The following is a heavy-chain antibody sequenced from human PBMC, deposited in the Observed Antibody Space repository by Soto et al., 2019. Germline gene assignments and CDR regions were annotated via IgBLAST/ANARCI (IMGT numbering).Heavy chain of an antibody. D-gene: IGHD3-16*01. Sequence: QVTLKESGPVLVQPTETLTLTCTVSVFSLTNTRMGVSWIRQPPGKALEWLAHIFSNDETSYSTSLKSRLTISKDTSNSPVVLTMTNMDPVDTATYYCARMGDRLEHYYYYSMDVWRQGTTVTVSS. CDR1: VFSLTNTRMG. CDR3: ARMGDRLEHYYYYSMDV. J-gene: IGHJ6*02. V-gene: IGHV2-26*01. CDR2: IFSNDET.